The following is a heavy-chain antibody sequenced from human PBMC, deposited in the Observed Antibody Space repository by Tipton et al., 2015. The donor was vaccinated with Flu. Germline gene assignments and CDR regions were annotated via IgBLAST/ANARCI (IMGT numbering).Heavy chain of an antibody. J-gene: IGHJ6*02. CDR2: IGSAGDT. V-gene: IGHV3-13*01. CDR3: ARGPLPDSNWYNGMDV. D-gene: IGHD6-13*01. Sequence: SLRLSCAASGFTFSSYDIHWVRQGTGKGLEWVSAIGSAGDTYYLDSVKGRFTISRDNAKNSLYLQMNSLRVGDTAVYYCARGPLPDSNWYNGMDVWAKGPRSPSP. CDR1: GFTFSSYD.